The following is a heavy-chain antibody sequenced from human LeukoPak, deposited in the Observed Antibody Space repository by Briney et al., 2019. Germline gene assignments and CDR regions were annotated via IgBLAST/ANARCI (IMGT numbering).Heavy chain of an antibody. CDR3: AREKDSSGYSNWFDP. D-gene: IGHD3-22*01. CDR1: GYTFTGYY. CDR2: INPNSGGT. J-gene: IGHJ5*02. Sequence: ASVKVSCKASGYTFTGYYMHWVRQAPGQGLEWMGWINPNSGGTNYAQKFQGWVTMTRDTSISTAYMELSRLRSGDTAVYYCAREKDSSGYSNWFDPWGQGTLVTVSS. V-gene: IGHV1-2*04.